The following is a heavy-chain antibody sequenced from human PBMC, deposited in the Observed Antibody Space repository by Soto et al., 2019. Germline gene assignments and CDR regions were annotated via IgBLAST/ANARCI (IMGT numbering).Heavy chain of an antibody. CDR2: VKYDGSQT. Sequence: GGSLRLSCAGSWFTFSSYCMSWVRRAPGKGLEWVANVKYDGSQTYYVGSVKGRFTISRDNAKNSLYLQMNSLRAEDTAVYYCTRDFQGPLDYGMDVWGQGTTVTVSS. CDR3: TRDFQGPLDYGMDV. V-gene: IGHV3-7*01. J-gene: IGHJ6*02. D-gene: IGHD1-1*01. CDR1: WFTFSSYC.